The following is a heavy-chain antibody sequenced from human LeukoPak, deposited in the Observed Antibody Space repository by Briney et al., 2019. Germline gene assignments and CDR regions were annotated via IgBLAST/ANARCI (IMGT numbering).Heavy chain of an antibody. CDR2: IYTSGST. J-gene: IGHJ6*04. D-gene: IGHD6-13*01. Sequence: SETLSLTCAVSGGSTSSYYWSWIRQPPGKGLEWIGYIYTSGSTNYNPSLKSRVTISVDTSKNQFSLKLSSVTAADTAVYYCARGSSWYGMDVWGKGTTVTVSS. V-gene: IGHV4-4*09. CDR1: GGSTSSYY. CDR3: ARGSSWYGMDV.